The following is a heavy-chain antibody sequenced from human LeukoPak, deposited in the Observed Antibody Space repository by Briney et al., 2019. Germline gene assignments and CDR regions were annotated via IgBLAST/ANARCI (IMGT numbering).Heavy chain of an antibody. Sequence: GGSLRLSCTASGFTFGDYAMSWIRQAPGKGLEWVGFIRSKGYGETADYAASVKGRFTISRDDSKAIAYLQMNSLKTEDTAVYHCTRDRGAYNLYDYWGQGTLVTVSS. CDR2: IRSKGYGETA. D-gene: IGHD1-1*01. J-gene: IGHJ4*02. CDR1: GFTFGDYA. V-gene: IGHV3-49*03. CDR3: TRDRGAYNLYDY.